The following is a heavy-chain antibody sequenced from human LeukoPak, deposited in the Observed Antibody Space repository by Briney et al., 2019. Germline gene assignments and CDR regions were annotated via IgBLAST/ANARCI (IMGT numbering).Heavy chain of an antibody. V-gene: IGHV3-30*18. CDR2: ISYDGNDK. J-gene: IGHJ3*02. CDR1: GFTFSNYG. Sequence: PGGSLGLSCAASGFTFSNYGMHWVRQAPGKGLEWVAFISYDGNDKYYADSVKGRFTISRDNSNNSLYMQMNSLRAEDTAVYYCAKSQSGSYLTTTAFDIWGQGTMVTVSS. D-gene: IGHD1-26*01. CDR3: AKSQSGSYLTTTAFDI.